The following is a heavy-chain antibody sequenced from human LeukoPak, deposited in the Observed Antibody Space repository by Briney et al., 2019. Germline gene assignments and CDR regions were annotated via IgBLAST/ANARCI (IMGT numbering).Heavy chain of an antibody. CDR2: ISSSSSYI. Sequence: PGGSLRLSCAASGFTFSSYWMHWVREAPGKGLEWVSSISSSSSYIYYADSVKGRFTISRDNAKNSLYLQMNSLRAEDTAVYYCAPVEMAIDYWGQGTLVTVSS. J-gene: IGHJ4*02. CDR1: GFTFSSYW. CDR3: APVEMAIDY. D-gene: IGHD5-24*01. V-gene: IGHV3-21*01.